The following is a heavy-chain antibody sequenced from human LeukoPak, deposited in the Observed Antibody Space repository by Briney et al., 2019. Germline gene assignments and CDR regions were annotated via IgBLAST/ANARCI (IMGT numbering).Heavy chain of an antibody. CDR3: AKDRIHYGDWDY. CDR1: GFTFSSYA. Sequence: GGSLRLSCAASGFTFSSYAISWVRQAPGKGLEWVSAISGSGGSTYYADSVKGRFTISRDNSKNTLYLQMNSLRAEDTAVYYCAKDRIHYGDWDYWGQGTLVTVSS. V-gene: IGHV3-23*01. J-gene: IGHJ4*02. CDR2: ISGSGGST. D-gene: IGHD4-17*01.